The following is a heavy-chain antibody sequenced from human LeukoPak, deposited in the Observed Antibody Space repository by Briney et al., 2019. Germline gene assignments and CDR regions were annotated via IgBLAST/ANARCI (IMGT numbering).Heavy chain of an antibody. D-gene: IGHD3-22*01. V-gene: IGHV3-33*08. Sequence: GGSLRLSCAASGFTFSSYGMHWVRQAPGKGLEWVAVIWYDGSNKYYADSVKGRFTISRDNSKNTLYLQMNSLRAEDTAVYYCARERCYDSSGSMDYWGQGTLVTVSS. J-gene: IGHJ4*02. CDR1: GFTFSSYG. CDR3: ARERCYDSSGSMDY. CDR2: IWYDGSNK.